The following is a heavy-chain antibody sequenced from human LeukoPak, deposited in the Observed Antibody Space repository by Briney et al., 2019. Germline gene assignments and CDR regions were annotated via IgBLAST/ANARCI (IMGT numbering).Heavy chain of an antibody. Sequence: LPGGSLRLSCAASGFTFSSYAMSWVRQAPGKGLEWVSAISGSGGSTYYADSVKGRFTISRDNSKNTLYLQMNSLRAEDTAVYYCAKAHTYYYDSSGYYYVLNYYYGMDVWGQGTTVTVSS. D-gene: IGHD3-22*01. CDR2: ISGSGGST. CDR1: GFTFSSYA. CDR3: AKAHTYYYDSSGYYYVLNYYYGMDV. J-gene: IGHJ6*02. V-gene: IGHV3-23*01.